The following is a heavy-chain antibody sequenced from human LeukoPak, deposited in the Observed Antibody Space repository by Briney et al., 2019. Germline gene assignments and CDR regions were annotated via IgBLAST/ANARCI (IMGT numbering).Heavy chain of an antibody. J-gene: IGHJ5*02. V-gene: IGHV4-59*08. D-gene: IGHD6-13*01. CDR1: GGSISSYY. Sequence: SETLSLTCTVSGGSISSYYWSWIRQPPGKGLEWIGSIYYSGSTYYNPSLKSRVTISVDTSKNQFSLKLSSVTAADTAVYYCARRGAAAIFDPWGQGTLVTVSS. CDR3: ARRGAAAIFDP. CDR2: IYYSGST.